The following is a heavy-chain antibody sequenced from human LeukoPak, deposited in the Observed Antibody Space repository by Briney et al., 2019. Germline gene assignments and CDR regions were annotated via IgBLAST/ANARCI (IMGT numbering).Heavy chain of an antibody. Sequence: GGSLRLSCVASGFTFSSYSMNWVRQAPGKGLEWVSSISSSSSYIYYADSMKGRFTISRDNAKNSLYLQMSSLRAEDTAVYYCARGDRDLYCSSTSCYPVLGGQGTLVTVSP. CDR2: ISSSSSYI. CDR3: ARGDRDLYCSSTSCYPVL. CDR1: GFTFSSYS. J-gene: IGHJ4*02. D-gene: IGHD2-2*01. V-gene: IGHV3-21*01.